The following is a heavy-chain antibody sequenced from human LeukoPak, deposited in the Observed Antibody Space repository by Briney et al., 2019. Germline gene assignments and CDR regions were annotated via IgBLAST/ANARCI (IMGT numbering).Heavy chain of an antibody. Sequence: SQTLSLTWAISGDSVSSNSASWNWIRQSPSRGLEWLGRTYYRSKWRNDYAVSVKSRITISPDTSKSQFSLQLNSVTPEDTAVYYCARGTGDSCKDWGLGTLVTVSS. J-gene: IGHJ4*02. CDR2: TYYRSKWRN. CDR3: ARGTGDSCKD. CDR1: GDSVSSNSAS. V-gene: IGHV6-1*01. D-gene: IGHD3-22*01.